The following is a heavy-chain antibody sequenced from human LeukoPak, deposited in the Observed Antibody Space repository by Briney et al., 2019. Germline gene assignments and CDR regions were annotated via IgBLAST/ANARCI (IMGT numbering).Heavy chain of an antibody. CDR2: IYSGGST. CDR1: GFTFSSNY. V-gene: IGHV3-53*01. Sequence: GGSLRLSCAASGFTFSSNYMSWVRQAPGKGLEWVSVIYSGGSTYYADSVKGRFTISRDNSKNTLYLQMNSLRAEDTAVYYCARETLWFGSNWFDPWGQGTLDTVSS. J-gene: IGHJ5*02. CDR3: ARETLWFGSNWFDP. D-gene: IGHD3-10*01.